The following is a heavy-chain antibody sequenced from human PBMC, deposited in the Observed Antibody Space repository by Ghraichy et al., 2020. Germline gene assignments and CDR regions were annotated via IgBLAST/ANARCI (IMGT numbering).Heavy chain of an antibody. CDR1: GFTFSSYW. J-gene: IGHJ4*02. V-gene: IGHV3-74*01. CDR3: ARVRITMIAPDY. Sequence: GGSLRLSCAASGFTFSSYWMHWVRQAPGKGLVWVSRINSDGSSTSYADSVKGRFTISRDNAKNTLYLQMNSLRAEDTAVYYCARVRITMIAPDYWGQGTLVTVSS. CDR2: INSDGSST. D-gene: IGHD3-22*01.